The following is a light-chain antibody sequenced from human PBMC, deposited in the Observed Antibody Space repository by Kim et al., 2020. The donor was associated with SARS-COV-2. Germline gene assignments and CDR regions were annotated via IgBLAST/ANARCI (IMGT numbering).Light chain of an antibody. CDR3: QVWDSSSDHYV. J-gene: IGLJ1*01. CDR1: NIGSKS. CDR2: YDS. Sequence: SYELTQPPSVSVAPGKTARITCGGNNIGSKSVHWYQQKPGLAPVLVIYYDSDRPSGIPERFSGSNSGNTATLTISRVEAGDEADYYCQVWDSSSDHYVFG. V-gene: IGLV3-21*04.